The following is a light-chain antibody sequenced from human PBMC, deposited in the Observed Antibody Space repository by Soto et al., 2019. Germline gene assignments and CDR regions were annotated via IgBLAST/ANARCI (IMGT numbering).Light chain of an antibody. Sequence: DIVMTQSPDSLAVSLGERATINCKSSQSVLYSSNNKNYLAWYQQKPGQPPKLLIYWASTRESGVPDRFSGSGYGTDLTITISSLQAEDVAVYYCQQYYRPWTFGQGTKVEIK. CDR3: QQYYRPWT. V-gene: IGKV4-1*01. CDR2: WAS. CDR1: QSVLYSSNNKNY. J-gene: IGKJ1*01.